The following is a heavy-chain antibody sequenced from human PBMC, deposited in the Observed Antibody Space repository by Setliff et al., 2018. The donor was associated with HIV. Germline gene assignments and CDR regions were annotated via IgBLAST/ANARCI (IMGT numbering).Heavy chain of an antibody. CDR3: ARDYRGELHF. D-gene: IGHD1-26*01. V-gene: IGHV1-18*01. Sequence: ASVKVSCKASGYIFTSYGTSWLRQAPGQGLERMGWISAYSGDTDYAQEVLGRITMTTDTSTKTAYMELRGLRSADTAVYFCARDYRGELHFWGQGTLVTAPQ. J-gene: IGHJ4*02. CDR2: ISAYSGDT. CDR1: GYIFTSYG.